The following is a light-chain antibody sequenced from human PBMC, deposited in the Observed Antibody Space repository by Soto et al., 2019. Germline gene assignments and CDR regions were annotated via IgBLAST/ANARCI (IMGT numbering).Light chain of an antibody. V-gene: IGLV3-21*02. CDR1: NLGSKS. CDR3: QLWARISDHLHV. CDR2: DDS. Sequence: SPGQTARITCGGTNLGSKSVPWYQQKPGQAPVLVVYDDSDRPSGIPERFSGSNSGNTATLTVSRVEAGDEADYYCQLWARISDHLHVFGSGTKVT. J-gene: IGLJ1*01.